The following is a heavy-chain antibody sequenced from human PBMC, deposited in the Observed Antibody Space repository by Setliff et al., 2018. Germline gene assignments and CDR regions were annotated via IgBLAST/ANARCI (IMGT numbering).Heavy chain of an antibody. V-gene: IGHV4-34*01. CDR3: AGGRNIAARLLDS. CDR1: GGAFSDYY. D-gene: IGHD6-6*01. Sequence: SETLSLTCAAYGGAFSDYYWTWSRQPPGKGLEWIGEINHRGSTNYNPSLKSRATISIDTSKDQFSLKLISMSAADTAVYFCAGGRNIAARLLDSWGQGALVTVSS. CDR2: INHRGST. J-gene: IGHJ4*02.